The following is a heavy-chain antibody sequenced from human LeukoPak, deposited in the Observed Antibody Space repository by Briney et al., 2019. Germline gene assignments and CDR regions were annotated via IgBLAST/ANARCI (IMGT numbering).Heavy chain of an antibody. CDR2: IIPIFGTA. CDR3: ARDYSGSYYDAFDI. V-gene: IGHV1-69*05. CDR1: GGTFSSYA. J-gene: IGHJ3*02. D-gene: IGHD1-26*01. Sequence: GASVKVSCKASGGTFSSYAISWVRQAPGQGLEWMGGIIPIFGTANYAQKFQGRVTITTDESTSTAYMGLSSLRSEDTAVYYCARDYSGSYYDAFDIWGQGTMVTVSS.